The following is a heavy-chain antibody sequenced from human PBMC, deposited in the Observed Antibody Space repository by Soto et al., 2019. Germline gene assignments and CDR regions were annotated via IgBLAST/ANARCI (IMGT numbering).Heavy chain of an antibody. J-gene: IGHJ4*02. Sequence: EVQLVQSGAEVKKPGESLKISCNGSGYSFTSHWIGWVRQMPGKGLEWMGIIYPGDSDTRYSPSFQGQVTISADKSIXTAYVQWSSLKASATAMNYCARHNTAYVGRGTIDYWGQGTLVTVSS. V-gene: IGHV5-51*01. CDR3: ARHNTAYVGRGTIDY. CDR2: IYPGDSDT. D-gene: IGHD3-10*02. CDR1: GYSFTSHW.